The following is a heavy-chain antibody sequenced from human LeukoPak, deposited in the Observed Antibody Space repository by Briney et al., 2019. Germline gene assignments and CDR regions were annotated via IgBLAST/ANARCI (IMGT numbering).Heavy chain of an antibody. V-gene: IGHV4-59*08. CDR3: ARLGIGVVPSAMLGDYYFDY. CDR2: IYYSGST. J-gene: IGHJ4*02. CDR1: GGSISSYY. Sequence: PSETLSLTCTVSGGSISSYYWSWIRHPPGKGLEWVGYIYYSGSTNYNPSLKSRVTISVDMSKNQFSLKLTSVTAADTAVYYCARLGIGVVPSAMLGDYYFDYWGQGTLVTVSS. D-gene: IGHD2-2*01.